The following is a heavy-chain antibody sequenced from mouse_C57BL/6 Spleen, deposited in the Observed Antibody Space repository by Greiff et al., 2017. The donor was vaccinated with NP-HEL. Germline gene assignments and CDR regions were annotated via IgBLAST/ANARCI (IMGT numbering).Heavy chain of an antibody. J-gene: IGHJ2*01. D-gene: IGHD4-1*01. Sequence: EVQLVESGGGLVKPGGSLKLSCAASGFTFSSYAMSWVRQTPEKRLEWVATISDGGSYTYYPDNVKGRFTISRDNAKNNLYLQMSHLKSEDTAMYYCARETGGDYFGYWGQGTTLTVSS. CDR3: ARETGGDYFGY. CDR2: ISDGGSYT. V-gene: IGHV5-4*01. CDR1: GFTFSSYA.